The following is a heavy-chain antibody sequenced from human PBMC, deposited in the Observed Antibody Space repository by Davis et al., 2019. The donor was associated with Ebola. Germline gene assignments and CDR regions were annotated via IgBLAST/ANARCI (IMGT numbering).Heavy chain of an antibody. D-gene: IGHD6-13*01. J-gene: IGHJ5*02. CDR2: VNHRGTT. V-gene: IGHV4-34*01. Sequence: SETLSLTCAVYGGSFSGYYWSWIRQPPGKGPEWIGEVNHRGTTNYNPSLKSRVTISVDTSKNQFSLKLSSVTAADTAVYYCARGGWPYRKYSSSWYRRGYNWFDPWGQGTLVTVSS. CDR3: ARGGWPYRKYSSSWYRRGYNWFDP. CDR1: GGSFSGYY.